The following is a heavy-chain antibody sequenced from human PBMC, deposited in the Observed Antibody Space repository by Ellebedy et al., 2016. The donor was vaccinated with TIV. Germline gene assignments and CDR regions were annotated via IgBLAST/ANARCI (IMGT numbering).Heavy chain of an antibody. CDR1: GYTFSSYG. V-gene: IGHV1-18*01. Sequence: AASVKVSCKASGYTFSSYGISWVRQAPGQGLEWMGWTSGYNGNTNYAQTLQGRVTMTTDTSTNTAYMEVRSLRSDDTAVYYCARDRMRGDPRSSYYYGMDVWGQGTLVTVSS. J-gene: IGHJ6*02. CDR3: ARDRMRGDPRSSYYYGMDV. D-gene: IGHD3-16*01. CDR2: TSGYNGNT.